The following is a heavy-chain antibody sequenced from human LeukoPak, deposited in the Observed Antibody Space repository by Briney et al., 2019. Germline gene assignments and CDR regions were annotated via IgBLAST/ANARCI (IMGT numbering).Heavy chain of an antibody. CDR3: ARSLRITIFGSDGYDPRFVP. V-gene: IGHV4-59*01. J-gene: IGHJ5*02. Sequence: SETLSLTCTVSGGSISSYYWSWIRQPPGKGLEWIGYIYYSGSTNYNPSLKSRVTISVDTSKNQFSLKLSSVTAADTAVYHCARSLRITIFGSDGYDPRFVPWGQGTLVTVSS. D-gene: IGHD3-3*01. CDR1: GGSISSYY. CDR2: IYYSGST.